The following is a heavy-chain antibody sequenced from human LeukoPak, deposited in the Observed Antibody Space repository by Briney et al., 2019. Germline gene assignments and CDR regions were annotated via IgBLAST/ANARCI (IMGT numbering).Heavy chain of an antibody. CDR2: INPNSGGT. CDR3: AARGSYASLWFDP. Sequence: GASVKVSXKASGYTFTGYYMHWVRQAPGQGLEWMGRINPNSGGTNYAQKFQGRVTMTRDTSISTAYMELSRLRSDDTAVYYCAARGSYASLWFDPWGQGTLVTVSS. V-gene: IGHV1-2*06. D-gene: IGHD1-26*01. CDR1: GYTFTGYY. J-gene: IGHJ5*02.